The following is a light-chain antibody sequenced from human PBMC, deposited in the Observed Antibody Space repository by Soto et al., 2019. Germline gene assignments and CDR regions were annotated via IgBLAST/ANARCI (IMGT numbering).Light chain of an antibody. Sequence: QSALTQPASVSGSPGQSITISCTGTSSDVGGYNYVSWYQQHPGKAPKLMIYDVSNRPSGVSNRFSGSKSGNTASLTISGLQAEDEADYYCHSYISSSTLVVFGGGTKLTVL. CDR1: SSDVGGYNY. V-gene: IGLV2-14*01. J-gene: IGLJ2*01. CDR3: HSYISSSTLVV. CDR2: DVS.